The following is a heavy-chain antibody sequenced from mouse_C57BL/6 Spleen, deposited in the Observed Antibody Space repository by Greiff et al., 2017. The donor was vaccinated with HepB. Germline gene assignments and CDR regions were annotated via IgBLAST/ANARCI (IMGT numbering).Heavy chain of an antibody. CDR2: IRSKSNNYAT. V-gene: IGHV10-1*01. CDR3: VRQGDGYYSWFAY. J-gene: IGHJ3*01. CDR1: GFSFNTYA. Sequence: EVQLVESGGGLVQPKGSLKLSCAASGFSFNTYAMNWVRQAPGKGLEWVARIRSKSNNYATYYADSLKDRFTISRDDSESMLYLQMNNLKTEDTAMYYCVRQGDGYYSWFAYWGQGTLVTVSA. D-gene: IGHD2-3*01.